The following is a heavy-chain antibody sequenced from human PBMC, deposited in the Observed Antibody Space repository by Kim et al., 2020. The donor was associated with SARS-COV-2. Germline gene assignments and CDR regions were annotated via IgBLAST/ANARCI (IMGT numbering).Heavy chain of an antibody. J-gene: IGHJ6*02. Sequence: GGSLRLSCAASGFTFTNYDISWVRQAPGKGLEWVSIINISGTRTYYTDSVQGRFIISRDNAKNTQFLQMNSLRAEDTAVYYCARVQIWPQRQMDVWGRGTTVTVSS. V-gene: IGHV3-23*01. CDR2: INISGTRT. CDR1: GFTFTNYD. CDR3: ARVQIWPQRQMDV. D-gene: IGHD6-25*01.